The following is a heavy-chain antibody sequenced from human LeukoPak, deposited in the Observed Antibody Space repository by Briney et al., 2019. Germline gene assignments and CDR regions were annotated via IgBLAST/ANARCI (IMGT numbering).Heavy chain of an antibody. V-gene: IGHV1-69*05. CDR3: ARQNIAARDWFDY. CDR2: IIPIFGTA. Sequence: ASVKVSCKASGGTFSSYAINWVRQAPGQGLEWMGGIIPIFGTANYAQKFQGRVTITTDESTSTAYMELSSLRSEDTAVYYCARQNIAARDWFDYWGQGTLVTVSS. J-gene: IGHJ4*02. CDR1: GGTFSSYA. D-gene: IGHD6-6*01.